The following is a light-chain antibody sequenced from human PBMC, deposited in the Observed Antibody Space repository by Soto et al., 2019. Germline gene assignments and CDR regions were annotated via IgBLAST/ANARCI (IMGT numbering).Light chain of an antibody. Sequence: EIVLTQSPGTLSLSPGERATLSCRASQSVSSTFLAWYRQKPGQTPRLLIFGGSNRATGIPDRFSGSGSGTDFTLTITRLEPEDFAVYYCGQFVSAPPRTFGQGT. J-gene: IGKJ1*01. CDR2: GGS. CDR1: QSVSSTF. V-gene: IGKV3-20*01. CDR3: GQFVSAPPRT.